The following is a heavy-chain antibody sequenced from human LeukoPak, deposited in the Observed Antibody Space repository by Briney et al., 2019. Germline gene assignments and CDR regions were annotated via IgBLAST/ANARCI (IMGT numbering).Heavy chain of an antibody. J-gene: IGHJ4*02. CDR3: ARATTTRTRFDY. CDR1: GFTFSSYW. Sequence: GGSLRLSCAASGFTFSSYWMNWARQAPGKGLEWVASINHNGNVNYYVDSVKGRFTISRDNSKNTLYLQMNSLRDEGTAVYFCARATTTRTRFDYWGQGTLVTVSS. CDR2: INHNGNVN. V-gene: IGHV3-7*03. D-gene: IGHD4-17*01.